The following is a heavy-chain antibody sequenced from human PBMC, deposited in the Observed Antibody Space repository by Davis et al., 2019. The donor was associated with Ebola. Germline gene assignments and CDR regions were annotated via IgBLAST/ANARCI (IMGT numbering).Heavy chain of an antibody. D-gene: IGHD6-13*01. Sequence: SLKISCAASGFIFHDYAMHWVRQAPGKGLEWVSGITWNSDTIGYAESVKGRFTISRDNAKNSLYLQMNSLRAEDTALYHCARDRAAGILGWFDPWGQGTLVTVSS. J-gene: IGHJ5*02. CDR3: ARDRAAGILGWFDP. CDR1: GFIFHDYA. V-gene: IGHV3-9*01. CDR2: ITWNSDTI.